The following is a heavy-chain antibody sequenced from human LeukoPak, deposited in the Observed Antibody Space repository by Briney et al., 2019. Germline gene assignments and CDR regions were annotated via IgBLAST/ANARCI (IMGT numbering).Heavy chain of an antibody. CDR1: GFTFSSYG. J-gene: IGHJ4*02. CDR3: AKDRSAARPTYYFDY. Sequence: GRSLRLSCAASGFTFSSYGMHWVRQAPGKGLEWVAVISYDGSNKYYADSVKGRFTISRDNSKNTLYPQMNSLRAEDTAVYYCAKDRSAARPTYYFDYWGQGTLVTVSS. V-gene: IGHV3-30*18. CDR2: ISYDGSNK. D-gene: IGHD6-6*01.